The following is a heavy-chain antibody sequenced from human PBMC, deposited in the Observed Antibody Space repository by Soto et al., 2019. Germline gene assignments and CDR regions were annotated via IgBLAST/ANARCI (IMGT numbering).Heavy chain of an antibody. J-gene: IGHJ6*03. CDR2: IYSGGST. CDR3: ARVPTDYYYMDV. V-gene: IGHV3-66*01. Sequence: GGSLRLSCAASGFTVSSNYMSWVRQAPGKGLEWVSVIYSGGSTYYADSVKGRFTISRDNSKNTLYLQMNSLRAEDTAVYYCARVPTDYYYMDVWGKGTTVTVSS. CDR1: GFTVSSNY.